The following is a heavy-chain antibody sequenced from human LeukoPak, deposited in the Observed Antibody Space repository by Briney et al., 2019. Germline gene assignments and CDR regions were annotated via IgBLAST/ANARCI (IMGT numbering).Heavy chain of an antibody. CDR3: ARGDGMDV. CDR2: IYPGDSDA. CDR1: GYSFSTFW. Sequence: GESLKISCEGSGYSFSTFWIAWVRQMPGKGLEWMGIIYPGDSDAKYSPSFQGHVTISADKSISTAYLQWSSLKASDTAMYYCARGDGMDVWGQGTTVTVSS. D-gene: IGHD2-21*01. V-gene: IGHV5-51*01. J-gene: IGHJ6*02.